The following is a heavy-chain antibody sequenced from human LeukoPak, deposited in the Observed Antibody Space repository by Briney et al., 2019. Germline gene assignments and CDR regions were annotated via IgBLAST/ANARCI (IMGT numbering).Heavy chain of an antibody. D-gene: IGHD3-10*01. CDR3: ARDSPAVRGVIITKKTFDY. CDR1: GYSISSGYY. V-gene: IGHV4-38-2*02. J-gene: IGHJ4*02. Sequence: SETLSLTCTVSGYSISSGYYWGWIRQPPGKGLEWIGSIYHSGSTYYNPSLKSRVTISVDTSKNQFSLKLSSVTAADTAVYYCARDSPAVRGVIITKKTFDYWGRGTLVTVSS. CDR2: IYHSGST.